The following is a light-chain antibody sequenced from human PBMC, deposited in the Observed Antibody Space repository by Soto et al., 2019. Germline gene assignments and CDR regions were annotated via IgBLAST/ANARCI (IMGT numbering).Light chain of an antibody. V-gene: IGKV3-15*01. Sequence: EIVMTEFPATLSESPGERVTLSCRASQSVSTNVAWYQQRPGQAPRLLIYDASTRASGIPARFSGSGSGAEFTLTITGLQSEDFAVYYCQQFHNWPPWTFGQGTKVDIK. CDR2: DAS. J-gene: IGKJ1*01. CDR1: QSVSTN. CDR3: QQFHNWPPWT.